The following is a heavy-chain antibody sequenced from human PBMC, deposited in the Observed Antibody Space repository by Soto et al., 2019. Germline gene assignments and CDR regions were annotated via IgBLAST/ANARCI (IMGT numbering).Heavy chain of an antibody. Sequence: PSETLSLTCTVSGGSLTGCSYYWSWIRQPPGKGLEWIGYGTNYNPSLKSRVTISVDTSKNQFSLKLSSVTAADTAVYYCARDNQYSGXDFVSRFDYWGQGALVTVSS. CDR1: GGSLTGCSYY. D-gene: IGHD5-12*01. J-gene: IGHJ4*02. V-gene: IGHV4-61*01. CDR3: ARDNQYSGXDFVSRFDY. CDR2: GT.